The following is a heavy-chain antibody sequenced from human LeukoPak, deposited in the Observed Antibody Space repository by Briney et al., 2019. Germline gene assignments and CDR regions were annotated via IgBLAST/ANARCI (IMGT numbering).Heavy chain of an antibody. Sequence: GGSLRLSCAASGFTFSSYGMSWVRQAPGKGLEWVSAISGSGGSTYYADSVKGRFTISRDNSKNTLYLQMNSLRAEDTAVYYCAKDLPNTYYYDSSGSFDYWGQGTLVTVSS. V-gene: IGHV3-23*01. CDR2: ISGSGGST. CDR1: GFTFSSYG. J-gene: IGHJ4*02. D-gene: IGHD3-22*01. CDR3: AKDLPNTYYYDSSGSFDY.